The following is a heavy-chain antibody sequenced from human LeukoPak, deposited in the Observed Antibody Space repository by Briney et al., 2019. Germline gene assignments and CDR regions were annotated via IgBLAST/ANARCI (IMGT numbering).Heavy chain of an antibody. V-gene: IGHV1-69*13. CDR3: ARDRGHHRTYRGGDCYREFDY. Sequence: SVKVSCKASGGTFSSYAISWVRQAPGQGLEWMGGIIPVFGTANYAQKFQGRVTITADESTSTAYMELSSLRSEDTAVYYCARDRGHHRTYRGGDCYREFDYWGQGTLVTVSS. J-gene: IGHJ4*02. CDR1: GGTFSSYA. CDR2: IIPVFGTA. D-gene: IGHD2-21*02.